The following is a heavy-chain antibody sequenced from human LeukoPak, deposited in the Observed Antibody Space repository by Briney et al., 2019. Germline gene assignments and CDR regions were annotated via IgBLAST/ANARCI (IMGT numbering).Heavy chain of an antibody. CDR3: ARLPRISMVRGVSDYYMDV. Sequence: PSETLSLTCAVYGGSFSGYYWTWIRQPPGKGLEWIGEINHSGSTNYNPSLKSRVTISVDTSKNQFSLKLSSVTAADTALYYCARLPRISMVRGVSDYYMDVWGKGTTVTISS. CDR1: GGSFSGYY. J-gene: IGHJ6*03. CDR2: INHSGST. D-gene: IGHD3-10*01. V-gene: IGHV4-34*01.